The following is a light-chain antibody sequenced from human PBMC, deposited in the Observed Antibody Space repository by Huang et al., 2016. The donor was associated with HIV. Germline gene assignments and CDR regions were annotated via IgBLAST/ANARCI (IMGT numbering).Light chain of an antibody. CDR3: QQYNNWPPA. V-gene: IGKV3-15*01. CDR2: GTS. Sequence: EVVKTQSPVTLSVSPGERATLSCRASRSLSSTLAWYQQKLGQAPRLLIYGTSTRATGIPARFSGTGSGTEFTLTISSLQSEDFAVYYCQQYNNWPPAFGQGTKVEIK. CDR1: RSLSST. J-gene: IGKJ1*01.